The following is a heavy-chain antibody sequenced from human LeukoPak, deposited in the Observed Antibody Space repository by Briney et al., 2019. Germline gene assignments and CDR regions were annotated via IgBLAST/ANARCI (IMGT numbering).Heavy chain of an antibody. CDR2: ISWNSGSI. D-gene: IGHD1-14*01. Sequence: GGSLRLSCAASGFTFDDYAMHWVRQAPGKGLEWVSGISWNSGSIGYADSVKGRFTISRDNAKNSLYLQMNSLRAEDMALYYCAKATTTASYMDVWSKGTTVTVSS. V-gene: IGHV3-9*03. J-gene: IGHJ6*03. CDR1: GFTFDDYA. CDR3: AKATTTASYMDV.